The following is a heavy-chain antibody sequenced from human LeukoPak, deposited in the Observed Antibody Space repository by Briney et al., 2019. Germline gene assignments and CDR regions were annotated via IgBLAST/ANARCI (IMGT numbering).Heavy chain of an antibody. CDR1: GFSFSSYS. V-gene: IGHV3-30*09. D-gene: IGHD5-12*01. Sequence: PGGSLRLSCAASGFSFSSYSIHWVRQAPGKGLEWVAVISSDGNSKNFALSVKGRFAISSDNSKNTLFLQMNNLRSEDTALYYCVSPTADYPFLYYFDSWGQGTLVTVSS. CDR2: ISSDGNSK. J-gene: IGHJ4*02. CDR3: VSPTADYPFLYYFDS.